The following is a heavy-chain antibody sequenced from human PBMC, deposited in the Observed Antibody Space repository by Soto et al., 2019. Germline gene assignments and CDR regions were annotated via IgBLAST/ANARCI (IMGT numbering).Heavy chain of an antibody. J-gene: IGHJ5*02. D-gene: IGHD6-13*01. CDR1: GGNFSNSG. V-gene: IGHV1-69*01. Sequence: QVQLVQSGAEVKKPGSSVTVSCKASGGNFSNSGISWVRQAPGQGLEWMGGIVPLFGTTNYAHKFRGRVTFTADESTSTAYRELASLRSEDTAVYYCARASGRSWYNWFDPWGQGTLVTVST. CDR2: IVPLFGTT. CDR3: ARASGRSWYNWFDP.